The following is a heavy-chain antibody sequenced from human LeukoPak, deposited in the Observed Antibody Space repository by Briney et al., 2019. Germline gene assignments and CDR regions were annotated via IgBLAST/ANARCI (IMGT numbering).Heavy chain of an antibody. CDR1: GLTFSSYG. D-gene: IGHD1-26*01. CDR2: IWYDGSNK. V-gene: IGHV3-33*01. CDR3: ARDGEPSVGLLDI. Sequence: GGSLRLSCAASGLTFSSYGMHWVRQAPGKGLEWVSVIWYDGSNKYYADSVKGRFTISRDNSKNTLYLQMNSLRAEDTAVYYCARDGEPSVGLLDIWGQGTMVTVSS. J-gene: IGHJ3*02.